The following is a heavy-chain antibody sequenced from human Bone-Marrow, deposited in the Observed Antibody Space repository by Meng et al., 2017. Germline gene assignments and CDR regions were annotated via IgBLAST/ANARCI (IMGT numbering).Heavy chain of an antibody. J-gene: IGHJ4*02. V-gene: IGHV3-7*01. CDR2: IKQDGSEK. CDR1: GFTFSSYA. D-gene: IGHD2-15*01. CDR3: ARRYCSGGSCYGPPFDY. Sequence: GGSLRLSCAASGFTFSSYAMHWVRQAPGKGLEWVANIKQDGSEKYYVDSVKGRFTIYRDNAKNSLYLQMNSLRAEDTAVYYCARRYCSGGSCYGPPFDYWGQGTLVTVSS.